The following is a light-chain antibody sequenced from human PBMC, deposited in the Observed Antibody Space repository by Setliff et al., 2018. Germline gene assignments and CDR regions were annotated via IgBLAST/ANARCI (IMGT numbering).Light chain of an antibody. CDR1: NSDVGAYN. J-gene: IGLJ2*01. Sequence: QSALAQPASVSGSPGQSITISCTGTNSDVGAYNVSWYQRHPGEAPKLLLYDVSNRPSGISHRFSGSKSGSTASLTISGLQAEDEADYFCSSYTNSRTVIFGGGTKVTVL. V-gene: IGLV2-14*03. CDR2: DVS. CDR3: SSYTNSRTVI.